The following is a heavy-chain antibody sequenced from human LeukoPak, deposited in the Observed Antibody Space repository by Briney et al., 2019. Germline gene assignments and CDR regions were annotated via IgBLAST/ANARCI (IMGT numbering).Heavy chain of an antibody. CDR1: GFTFSNYW. D-gene: IGHD3-9*01. CDR3: ARDDRLAGSRNFYFYGMDV. V-gene: IGHV3-7*01. J-gene: IGHJ6*02. CDR2: IKHDGSEK. Sequence: GGSLRLSCAASGFTFSNYWMSWARQAPGKGLESVANIKHDGSEKYYVDSVKGRFTISRDNAKNSLYLQMYSLRAEDTAVYYCARDDRLAGSRNFYFYGMDVWGQGTTVTVSS.